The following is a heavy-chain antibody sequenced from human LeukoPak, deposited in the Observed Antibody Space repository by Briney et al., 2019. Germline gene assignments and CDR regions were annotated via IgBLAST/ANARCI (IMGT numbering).Heavy chain of an antibody. D-gene: IGHD3-10*01. J-gene: IGHJ4*02. V-gene: IGHV4-59*01. CDR3: ARDTMVRGVDY. CDR2: IYYSGST. Sequence: SETLSLTSTVSGGYISSYYWSWIRQPPGKGLEWIGYIYYSGSTNYNPSLKSRVTISVDTSNNLFSLKLSSVTAADTAVYYCARDTMVRGVDYWGQGTLVTVSS. CDR1: GGYISSYY.